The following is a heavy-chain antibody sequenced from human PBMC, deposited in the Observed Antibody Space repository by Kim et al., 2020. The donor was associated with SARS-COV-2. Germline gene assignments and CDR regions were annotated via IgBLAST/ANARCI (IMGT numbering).Heavy chain of an antibody. V-gene: IGHV3-33*01. Sequence: GGSLRLSCAASGFTLNQYGIHWVRQAPGKGLEWVAVIWNDGSKKYYADYVKGRFTISRDTSKNTVYLQMNSLRAEDTAMYYCARDANSNHDHWGQGTLVTVSS. CDR3: ARDANSNHDH. CDR1: GFTLNQYG. J-gene: IGHJ4*02. D-gene: IGHD1-7*01. CDR2: IWNDGSKK.